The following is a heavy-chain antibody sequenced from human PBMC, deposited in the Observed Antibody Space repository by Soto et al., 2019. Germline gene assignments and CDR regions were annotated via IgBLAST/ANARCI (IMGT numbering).Heavy chain of an antibody. CDR3: ARTLGALTNWFDP. V-gene: IGHV4-31*03. J-gene: IGHJ5*02. CDR2: IYYSGST. Sequence: SETLSLTCTVSGGSISSGGYYWSWIRQHPGKGLEWIGYIYYSGSTYYNPSLKSRVTISVDTSKNQFSLKLSSATAADTAVYYCARTLGALTNWFDPWGQGTLVTVSS. CDR1: GGSISSGGYY.